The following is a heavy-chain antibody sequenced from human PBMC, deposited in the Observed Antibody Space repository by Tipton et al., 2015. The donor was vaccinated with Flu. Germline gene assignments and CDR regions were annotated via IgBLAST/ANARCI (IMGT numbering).Heavy chain of an antibody. CDR2: VYSSGRT. CDR3: AREKIAADYYYDNAGYTNYLDS. J-gene: IGHJ4*02. D-gene: IGHD3-22*01. CDR1: GGSMRSGSFY. Sequence: TLSLTCIVSGGSMRSGSFYWSWIRQPAGKGLEWIGRVYSSGRTDYNSSLKSRVTISMDTSGSQFSLKVRSVTAADTAVYYCAREKIAADYYYDNAGYTNYLDSWGQGTLVTVSS. V-gene: IGHV4-61*02.